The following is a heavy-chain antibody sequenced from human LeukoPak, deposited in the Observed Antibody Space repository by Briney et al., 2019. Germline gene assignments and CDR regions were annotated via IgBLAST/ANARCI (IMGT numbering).Heavy chain of an antibody. J-gene: IGHJ4*02. CDR3: ASLYGSGSYYPSDY. CDR2: IYYSGST. D-gene: IGHD3-10*01. CDR1: GGSISSSNYY. Sequence: PSETLSLTFTVSGGSISSSNYYWGWIRQPPGKGLEWIATIYYSGSTYYNPSLKSRVTISVDTSKNQFSLKLSSVTAADTAVYYCASLYGSGSYYPSDYWGQGTLVTVSS. V-gene: IGHV4-39*07.